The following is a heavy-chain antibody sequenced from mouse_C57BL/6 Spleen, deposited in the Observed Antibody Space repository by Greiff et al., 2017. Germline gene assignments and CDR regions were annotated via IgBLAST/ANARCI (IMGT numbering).Heavy chain of an antibody. J-gene: IGHJ2*01. CDR3: ARGATVVATGFDY. CDR1: GNTFTSYW. CDR2: IHPNSGST. V-gene: IGHV1-64*01. D-gene: IGHD1-1*01. Sequence: QVQLQQPGAEPVKPGASVKLSCKASGNTFTSYWMHWVKQRPGQGLEWIGMIHPNSGSTNYNEKFKSKATLTVDTSSSTAYMQLSSLTSEDSAVYYCARGATVVATGFDYWGQGTTLTVSS.